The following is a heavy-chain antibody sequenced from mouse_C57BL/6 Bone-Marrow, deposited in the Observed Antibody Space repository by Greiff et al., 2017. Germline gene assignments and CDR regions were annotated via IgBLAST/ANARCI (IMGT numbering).Heavy chain of an antibody. V-gene: IGHV1-64*01. J-gene: IGHJ4*01. Sequence: VQLQQPGAELVKPGASVKLSCTASGYTFTSYWMHWVKQRPGQGLEWIGMIHPNSGSTNYNEKFKSKATLTVDKSSSTAYMQLSSLTSEDSAVYYGARKSYYSNDDYAMDYWGQGTSVTVSS. CDR3: ARKSYYSNDDYAMDY. CDR2: IHPNSGST. D-gene: IGHD2-5*01. CDR1: GYTFTSYW.